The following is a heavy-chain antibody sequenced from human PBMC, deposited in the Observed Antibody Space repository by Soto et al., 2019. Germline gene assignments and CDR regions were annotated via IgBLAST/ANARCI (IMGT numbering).Heavy chain of an antibody. CDR2: ISLHNGDT. Sequence: QVQLVQSGAEVKKPGASVKVSCKASGYTFSSFGITWVRQAPGHGLVWMGWISLHNGDTQYEQKYKGTVNLTNDTPTNTAHMGLATRTPDDTAVYFCGRGGNSYGDPYWGQGTLIIVSS. V-gene: IGHV1-18*01. J-gene: IGHJ4*02. D-gene: IGHD5-18*01. CDR3: GRGGNSYGDPY. CDR1: GYTFSSFG.